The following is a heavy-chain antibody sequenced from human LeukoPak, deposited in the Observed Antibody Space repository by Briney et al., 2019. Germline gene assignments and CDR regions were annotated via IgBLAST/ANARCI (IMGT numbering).Heavy chain of an antibody. CDR2: ISSSSSTI. V-gene: IGHV3-48*04. CDR1: GFTFSSYS. Sequence: GGSLRLSCAASGFTFSSYSMNWVRQAPGKGLEWVSYISSSSSTIYYADSVKGRFTISRDNAKNSLYLQMNSLRAEDTAVYYCARIQQQLVRDAFGIWGQGTMVTVSS. D-gene: IGHD6-13*01. CDR3: ARIQQQLVRDAFGI. J-gene: IGHJ3*02.